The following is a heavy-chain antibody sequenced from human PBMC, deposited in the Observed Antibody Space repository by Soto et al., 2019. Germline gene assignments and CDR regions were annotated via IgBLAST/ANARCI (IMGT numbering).Heavy chain of an antibody. CDR3: AKDSRIAVAGTAEYYQH. CDR2: ISGSGGST. CDR1: GFTFSSYA. V-gene: IGHV3-23*01. Sequence: SLRLSCAASGFTFSSYAMSWVRQAPGKGLEWVSAISGSGGSTYYADSVKGRFTISRDNSKNTLYLQMNSLRAEDTAVYYCAKDSRIAVAGTAEYYQHWGQGTLVTVSS. J-gene: IGHJ1*01. D-gene: IGHD6-19*01.